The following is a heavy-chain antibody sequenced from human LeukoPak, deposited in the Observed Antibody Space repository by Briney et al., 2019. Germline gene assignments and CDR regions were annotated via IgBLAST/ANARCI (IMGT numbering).Heavy chain of an antibody. J-gene: IGHJ1*01. CDR1: GGSISSSDWY. Sequence: PSETLSLTCTVSGGSISSSDWYWGWFRQPPGKGLEWIGTIFYNGATQFNPSLKSRVTLSVDTSRNQFSLRLTSVTAADTAVYYCAREERYTTSSGGHWGQGTLVTVSS. V-gene: IGHV4-39*07. CDR2: IFYNGAT. D-gene: IGHD3-9*01. CDR3: AREERYTTSSGGH.